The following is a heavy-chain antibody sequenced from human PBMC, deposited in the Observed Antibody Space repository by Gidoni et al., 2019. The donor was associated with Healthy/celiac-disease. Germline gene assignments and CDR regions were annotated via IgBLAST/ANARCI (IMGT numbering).Heavy chain of an antibody. CDR2: INHSGST. CDR3: ARGPPTGQWLVLGGYFQH. D-gene: IGHD6-19*01. Sequence: QVQLQQWGAGLLKPSETLSLTCAVYGGSFSGYYWSWIRQPPGKGLEWIGEINHSGSTNYNPSLKSRVTISVDTSKNQFSLKLSSVTAADTAVYYCARGPPTGQWLVLGGYFQHWGQGTLVTVSS. CDR1: GGSFSGYY. V-gene: IGHV4-34*01. J-gene: IGHJ1*01.